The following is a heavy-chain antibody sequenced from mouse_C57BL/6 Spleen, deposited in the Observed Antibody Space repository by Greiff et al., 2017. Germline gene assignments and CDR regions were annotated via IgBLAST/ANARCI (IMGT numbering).Heavy chain of an antibody. J-gene: IGHJ3*01. CDR1: GYTFTSYW. V-gene: IGHV1-52*01. D-gene: IGHD2-3*01. CDR3: ARDDGYILFAY. Sequence: QVQLQQPGAELVRPGSSVKLSCKASGYTFTSYWMHWVKQRPIQGLEWIGNIDPSDSETHYNQKFKDKATLTVDKSSSTAYMQLSSLTSEDSAVYYCARDDGYILFAYWGQGTLVTVAA. CDR2: IDPSDSET.